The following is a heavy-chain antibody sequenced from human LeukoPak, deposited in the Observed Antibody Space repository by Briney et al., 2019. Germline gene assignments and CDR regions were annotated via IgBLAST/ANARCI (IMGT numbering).Heavy chain of an antibody. Sequence: GGSLRLSCAASGFTFSSYGMHWVRQAPGRGLEWVAVISYDGINEYYVDSVKGRFTISRDNSKNSLYLQMESLTIEDTAVYYCATGRVDYGDYGVVKHWGQGTLVTVSS. J-gene: IGHJ1*01. CDR3: ATGRVDYGDYGVVKH. D-gene: IGHD4-17*01. CDR1: GFTFSSYG. V-gene: IGHV3-30*03. CDR2: ISYDGINE.